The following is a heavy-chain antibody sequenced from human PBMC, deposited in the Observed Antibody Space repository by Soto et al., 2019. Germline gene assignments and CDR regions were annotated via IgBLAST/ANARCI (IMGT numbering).Heavy chain of an antibody. V-gene: IGHV4-59*12. Sequence: SETLSLTCTVSGGSISNYYWSWIRQPPGKGLEWIGYIYYSGSTNYNPSLKSRVTISVDTSKNQFSLKLTSVTAADTAVYYCARERPDGARLDPWGQGTLVTVSS. CDR2: IYYSGST. J-gene: IGHJ5*02. D-gene: IGHD6-6*01. CDR3: ARERPDGARLDP. CDR1: GGSISNYY.